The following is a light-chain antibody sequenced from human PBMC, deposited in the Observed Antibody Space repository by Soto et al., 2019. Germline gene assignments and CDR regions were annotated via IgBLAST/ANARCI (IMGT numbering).Light chain of an antibody. J-gene: IGLJ1*01. CDR3: SSYTSSSTYV. Sequence: QSVLTQPASVSGSPGQSITISCTGTGSDVGGYDYVSWYQHHPGKAPKVMTYEVTNRPSGVSNRFSGSKPGNTASLTISGLLAEDEADYYCSSYTSSSTYVFGTGTKVTVL. CDR1: GSDVGGYDY. V-gene: IGLV2-14*01. CDR2: EVT.